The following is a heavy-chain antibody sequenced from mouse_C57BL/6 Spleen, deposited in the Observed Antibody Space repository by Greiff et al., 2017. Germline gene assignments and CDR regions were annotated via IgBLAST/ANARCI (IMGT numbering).Heavy chain of an antibody. J-gene: IGHJ2*01. V-gene: IGHV1-53*01. CDR3: AREDYYGSSYGY. CDR2: INPSNVVT. D-gene: IGHD1-1*01. CDR1: GYTFTSYW. Sequence: VQLQQPVTELVKPGASVTLSCTASGYTFTSYWMHWVKQRPGQGLEWIGNINPSNVVTNYNEKFKSKATLTVDKSSSTAYMQLSSLTSEDSAVYYCAREDYYGSSYGYWGQGTTLTVAS.